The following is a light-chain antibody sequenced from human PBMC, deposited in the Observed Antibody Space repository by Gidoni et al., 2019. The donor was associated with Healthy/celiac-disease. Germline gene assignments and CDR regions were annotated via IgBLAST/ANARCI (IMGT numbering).Light chain of an antibody. CDR3: SSYTSSSIYYV. Sequence: RPSGVSNRFSGSKSGNTASLTISGLQAEDEADYYCSSYTSSSIYYVFGTGTKVTVL. V-gene: IGLV2-14*02. J-gene: IGLJ1*01.